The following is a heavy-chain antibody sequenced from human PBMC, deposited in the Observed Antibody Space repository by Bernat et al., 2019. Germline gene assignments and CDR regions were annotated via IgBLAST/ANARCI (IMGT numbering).Heavy chain of an antibody. J-gene: IGHJ5*02. CDR1: GGSISSYY. V-gene: IGHV4-59*01. Sequence: VQLQESGPGLVKPSETLSLTCTVSGGSISSYYWSWIRQPPGKGLEWIGYIYYSGSTNYNPSLKSRVTISVDTSKNQFSLKLSSVTAADTAVYYCARDSAAGTSGRFDPWGQGTLVTVSS. CDR2: IYYSGST. D-gene: IGHD6-13*01. CDR3: ARDSAAGTSGRFDP.